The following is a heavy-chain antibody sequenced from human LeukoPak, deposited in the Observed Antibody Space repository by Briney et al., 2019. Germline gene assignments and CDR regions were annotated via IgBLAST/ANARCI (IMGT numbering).Heavy chain of an antibody. CDR2: ILGLGGASRT. CDR3: AHGTMYQLDY. J-gene: IGHJ4*02. CDR1: GFSFSTDG. D-gene: IGHD2-2*01. V-gene: IGHV3-23*01. Sequence: PGGSLRLSCSASGFSFSTDGMSWVRQAPGKGLKWVSGILGLGGASRTYYADSVKGRFTISRDNSKNTLYLQMNGLRAEDTAVYYCAHGTMYQLDYWGQGTLVTVSS.